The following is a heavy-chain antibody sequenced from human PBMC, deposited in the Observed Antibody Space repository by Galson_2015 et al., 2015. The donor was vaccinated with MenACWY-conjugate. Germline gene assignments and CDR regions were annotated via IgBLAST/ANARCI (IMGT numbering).Heavy chain of an antibody. Sequence: SLRLSCAASGFTFSNYAMYWVRQAPGKGLEWVTIISYDGSIKYYADSVKGRFTVSRDNSKNTLFLQMNSLRIQDTAVYYCVRDRPPKVAQQFGDQTDYWGQGTLVTVSS. D-gene: IGHD3-16*01. V-gene: IGHV3-30*04. J-gene: IGHJ4*02. CDR3: VRDRPPKVAQQFGDQTDY. CDR2: ISYDGSIK. CDR1: GFTFSNYA.